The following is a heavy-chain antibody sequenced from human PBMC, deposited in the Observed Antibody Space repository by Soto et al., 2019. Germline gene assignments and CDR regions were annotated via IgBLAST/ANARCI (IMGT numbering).Heavy chain of an antibody. CDR3: ARVGREGGYDYFDY. D-gene: IGHD5-12*01. CDR2: INWNGGTT. CDR1: GFTFDDYG. V-gene: IGHV3-20*04. Sequence: EVQLVESGGGVERPGGSLRLSCAASGFTFDDYGMSWVRQVPGKGLEWVSHINWNGGTTRYEDSVKGGFTISRDNAKSSLYLQMNSLRAEETAFYYCARVGREGGYDYFDYWGQGTLVTVSS. J-gene: IGHJ4*02.